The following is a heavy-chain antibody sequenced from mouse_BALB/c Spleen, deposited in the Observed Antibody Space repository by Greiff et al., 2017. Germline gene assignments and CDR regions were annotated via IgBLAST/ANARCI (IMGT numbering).Heavy chain of an antibody. CDR2: IDPANGNT. Sequence: EVQLQQSGAELVKPGASVKLSCTASGFNIKDTYMHWVKQRPEQGLEWIGRIDPANGNTKYDPKFQGKATITADTSSNTAYLQLSSLTSEDTAVYYCARSVYGYDEESSWFAYWGQGTLVTVSA. D-gene: IGHD2-2*01. V-gene: IGHV14-3*02. CDR1: GFNIKDTY. CDR3: ARSVYGYDEESSWFAY. J-gene: IGHJ3*01.